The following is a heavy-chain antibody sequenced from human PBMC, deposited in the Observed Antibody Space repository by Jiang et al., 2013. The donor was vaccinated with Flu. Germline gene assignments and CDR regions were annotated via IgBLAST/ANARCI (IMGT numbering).Heavy chain of an antibody. Sequence: SSYSMNWVRQAPGKGLEWVSSISSSSSYIYYADSVKGRFTISRDNAKNSLYLQMNSLRAEDTAVYYCARELRDIVVVPAATDFDYWGQGTLVTVSS. CDR3: ARELRDIVVVPAATDFDY. J-gene: IGHJ4*02. CDR2: ISSSSSYI. V-gene: IGHV3-21*01. CDR1: SSYS. D-gene: IGHD2-2*01.